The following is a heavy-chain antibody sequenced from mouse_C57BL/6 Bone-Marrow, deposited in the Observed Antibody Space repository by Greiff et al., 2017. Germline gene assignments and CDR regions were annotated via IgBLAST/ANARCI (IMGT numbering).Heavy chain of an antibody. CDR2: IYPGDGDT. D-gene: IGHD1-1*01. J-gene: IGHJ2*01. V-gene: IGHV1-80*01. Sequence: QVQLKESGAELVKPGASVKISCKASGYAFSSYWMNWVKQRPGKGLEWIGQIYPGDGDTNYNGKFKGKATLTADKSSSTAYMQLSSLTSEDSAVYFCARPGSSYFDYWGQGTTLTVSS. CDR1: GYAFSSYW. CDR3: ARPGSSYFDY.